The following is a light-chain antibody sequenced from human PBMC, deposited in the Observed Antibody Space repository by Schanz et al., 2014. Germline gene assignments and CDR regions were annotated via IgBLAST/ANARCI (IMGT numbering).Light chain of an antibody. J-gene: IGKJ2*01. V-gene: IGKV1-5*01. CDR1: QSVGTR. Sequence: DFQKTQSPSSLSASVGDRVTITCRASQSVGTRLAWYQQKPGQAPKVLIHDASSLENGVPPRFSGSGSGTEFTLTITSLQPEDCGSYFCQEYEGSLYTFGQGTKVGIK. CDR2: DAS. CDR3: QEYEGSLYT.